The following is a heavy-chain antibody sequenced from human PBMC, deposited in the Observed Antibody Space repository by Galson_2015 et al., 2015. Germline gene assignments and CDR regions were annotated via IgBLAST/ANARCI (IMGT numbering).Heavy chain of an antibody. CDR1: GSTFSSYA. CDR3: ARDRHIVVSAQGTFDY. D-gene: IGHD2-21*01. Sequence: SLRLSCAASGSTFSSYAMHWVRQAPGKGLEWVAVISYDGSNKYYADSVKGRFTISRDNSKNTLYLQMNSLRAEDTAVYYCARDRHIVVSAQGTFDYWGQGTLVTVSS. V-gene: IGHV3-30-3*01. CDR2: ISYDGSNK. J-gene: IGHJ4*02.